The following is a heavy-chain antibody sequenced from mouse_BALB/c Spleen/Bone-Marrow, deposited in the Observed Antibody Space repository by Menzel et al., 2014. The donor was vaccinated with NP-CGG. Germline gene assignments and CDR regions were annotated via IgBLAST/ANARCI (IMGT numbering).Heavy chain of an antibody. D-gene: IGHD1-1*01. Sequence: VKLQASVGGLVQLGGSLKLSWPASGFTFSSFGMHWVRQAPEKGLEWVAYISSGSSTVYYADKVMGRFTISRDNPKNTLFLQMTSLRSEDTAMYYCARSGSSSGYYDYWGQGATL. CDR2: ISSGSSTV. J-gene: IGHJ2*01. CDR1: GFTFSSFG. V-gene: IGHV5-17*02. CDR3: ARSGSSSGYYDY.